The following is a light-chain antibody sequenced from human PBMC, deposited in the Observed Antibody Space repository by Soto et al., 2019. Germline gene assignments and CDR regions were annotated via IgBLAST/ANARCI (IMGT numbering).Light chain of an antibody. CDR3: SSYTSSSIPYV. J-gene: IGLJ1*01. CDR2: EVS. Sequence: LTQPSSVSGSPGQSITISCTGTSSDVGGYNYVSWYQQHPGKAPKLMIYEVSNRPSGVSNRFSGSKSGNTASLTISGLQAEDEADYYCSSYTSSSIPYVFGTGTKVT. CDR1: SSDVGGYNY. V-gene: IGLV2-14*01.